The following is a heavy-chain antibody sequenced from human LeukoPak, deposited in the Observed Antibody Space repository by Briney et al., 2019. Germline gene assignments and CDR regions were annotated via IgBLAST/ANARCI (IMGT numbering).Heavy chain of an antibody. J-gene: IGHJ3*02. CDR2: IYYSGST. Sequence: SSETLSLTCTVSGGSISNKYWSWIRQPPGKGLEWIGYIYYSGSTNYNPSLKSRVTISVDTSKNQFSLKLSSVTAADTAVYYCARVKHDILTGYCDAFDIWGQGTMVTVSS. V-gene: IGHV4-59*01. D-gene: IGHD3-9*01. CDR3: ARVKHDILTGYCDAFDI. CDR1: GGSISNKY.